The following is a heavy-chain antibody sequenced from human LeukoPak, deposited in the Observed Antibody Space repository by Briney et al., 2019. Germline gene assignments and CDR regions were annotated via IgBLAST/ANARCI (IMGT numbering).Heavy chain of an antibody. CDR3: ARARDYGGYPPDY. CDR1: GFTFSSYS. J-gene: IGHJ4*02. CDR2: IGGSGTTI. Sequence: GGSLRLSCAASGFTFSSYSMNWVRQAPGKGPEWVSYIGGSGTTIYYADSVKGRFTISRDNVKKLLYLEMNSLRAEDTGVYYCARARDYGGYPPDYWGQGTLVTVSS. D-gene: IGHD4-17*01. V-gene: IGHV3-48*01.